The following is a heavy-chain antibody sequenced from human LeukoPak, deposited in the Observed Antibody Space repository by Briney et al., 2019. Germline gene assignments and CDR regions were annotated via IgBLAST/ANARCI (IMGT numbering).Heavy chain of an antibody. J-gene: IGHJ5*02. Sequence: GGSLRLSCAASAFTFSSYAMSWVRQAPGKGLEWVSYISSSGSTIYYADSVKGRFTISRDNAKNSLYLQMNSLRAEDTAVYYCARDNSSGYYFPNWFDPWGQGTLVTVSS. CDR3: ARDNSSGYYFPNWFDP. D-gene: IGHD3-22*01. CDR1: AFTFSSYA. CDR2: ISSSGSTI. V-gene: IGHV3-48*03.